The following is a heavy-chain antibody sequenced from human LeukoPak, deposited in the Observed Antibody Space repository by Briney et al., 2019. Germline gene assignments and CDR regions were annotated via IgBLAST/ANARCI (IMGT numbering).Heavy chain of an antibody. J-gene: IGHJ4*02. CDR2: ISSSYI. CDR3: ARAYGGNAYYFDY. V-gene: IGHV3-21*01. D-gene: IGHD4-23*01. Sequence: GGSLRLSCAASGFTFSSYSMNWVRQAPGKGLEWVSSISSSYIYYADSVKGRFTISRDNAKNSLYLQMNSLRAEDTAVYYCARAYGGNAYYFDYWGQGTLVTVSS. CDR1: GFTFSSYS.